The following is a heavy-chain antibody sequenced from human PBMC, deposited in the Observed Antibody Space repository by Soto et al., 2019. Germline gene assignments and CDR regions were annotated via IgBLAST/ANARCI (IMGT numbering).Heavy chain of an antibody. D-gene: IGHD6-19*01. Sequence: HPGGSLRLSCSASGFTFSSYAMHWVRQAPGKGLEYASGISSNGGTTYYVDSVKGRFIISRDNSKNTLYLQMSSLRTDDTAVYYCVKDPGAVTGDEYFQHWGLGTLVTVSS. CDR1: GFTFSSYA. CDR2: ISSNGGTT. CDR3: VKDPGAVTGDEYFQH. J-gene: IGHJ1*01. V-gene: IGHV3-64D*06.